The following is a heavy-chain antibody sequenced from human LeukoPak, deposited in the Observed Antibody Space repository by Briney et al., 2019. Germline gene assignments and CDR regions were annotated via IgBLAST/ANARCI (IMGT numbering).Heavy chain of an antibody. CDR1: GFTFTSSA. CDR3: AAGGNDLAFDI. CDR2: IVVGSDNT. V-gene: IGHV1-58*02. Sequence: SVKVSCKASGFTFTSSAMQWVRQARGQRLEWVGWIVVGSDNTNYAQRFQERVTITRDMSTSTAYIELSSLRSDDTAVYYCAAGGNDLAFDIWGQGTMVTVSS. D-gene: IGHD1-1*01. J-gene: IGHJ3*02.